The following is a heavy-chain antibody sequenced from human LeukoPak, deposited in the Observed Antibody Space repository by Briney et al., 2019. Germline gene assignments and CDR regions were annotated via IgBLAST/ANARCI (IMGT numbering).Heavy chain of an antibody. CDR1: GGSISSGGYS. J-gene: IGHJ4*02. CDR2: IYYSGST. Sequence: SETLSLTCTVSGGSISSGGYSWSWIRQHPGKGLEWIGYIYYSGSTYYNPSLKSRVTISVDTSKNQFSLKLSSVTAADTAVYYCARAGLYFDYWGQGTLVTVSS. CDR3: ARAGLYFDY. V-gene: IGHV4-31*03.